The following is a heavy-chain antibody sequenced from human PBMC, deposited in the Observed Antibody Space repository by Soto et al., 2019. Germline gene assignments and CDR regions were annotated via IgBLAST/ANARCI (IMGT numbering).Heavy chain of an antibody. Sequence: QVQLQQWGAGLLKPSETLSLTFAVYGGSFSGYYWTWIRQPPGKGLEWIGEINHSGSTNYNPSLKSRVTISVDTSKNQFYLKLSSVTAADTAVYYCANLRYCSGGSCSHYWGQGTLVTVSS. V-gene: IGHV4-34*01. D-gene: IGHD2-15*01. CDR3: ANLRYCSGGSCSHY. J-gene: IGHJ4*02. CDR2: INHSGST. CDR1: GGSFSGYY.